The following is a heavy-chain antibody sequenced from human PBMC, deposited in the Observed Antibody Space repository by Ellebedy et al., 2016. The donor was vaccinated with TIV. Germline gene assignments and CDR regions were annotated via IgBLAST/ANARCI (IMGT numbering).Heavy chain of an antibody. V-gene: IGHV5-51*01. J-gene: IGHJ4*02. Sequence: GESLKISCQGSGYDFTTYWVGWVRQLPGEGLEWMGLIYPDDSDTRYRPSFRGQVTISADRSINTVYLQWSSLKASDTAIYFCARHPHLGSYRFDFWGQGSLVTVSS. D-gene: IGHD1-26*01. CDR2: IYPDDSDT. CDR3: ARHPHLGSYRFDF. CDR1: GYDFTTYW.